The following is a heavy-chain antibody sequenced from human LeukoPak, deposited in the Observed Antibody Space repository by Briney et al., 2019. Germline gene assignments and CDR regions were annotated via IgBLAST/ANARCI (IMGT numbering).Heavy chain of an antibody. CDR3: ASVGGWPIYY. J-gene: IGHJ4*02. CDR2: ISSSSSYI. V-gene: IGHV3-21*01. D-gene: IGHD6-19*01. CDR1: GFTFSSYI. Sequence: PGGSLRLSCAASGFTFSSYIMNWVRQAPGKGLEWVSSISSSSSYIYYADSVKGRFTISRDNAKNSLYLQMNSLRAEDTAVYYCASVGGWPIYYWGQGTMVTVSS.